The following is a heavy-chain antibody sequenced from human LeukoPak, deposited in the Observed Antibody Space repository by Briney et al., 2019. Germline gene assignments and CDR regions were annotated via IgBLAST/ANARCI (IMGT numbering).Heavy chain of an antibody. Sequence: ASVKVSCKASGYTFTSYGISWVRQAPGQGLEWMGWISAYNGNTNYAQKLQGRVTMTTDTSTSTAYMELRSLRSDDTAVYYCARVMERDGYNTYYFDYWGQGTLVTVSS. CDR2: ISAYNGNT. CDR3: ARVMERDGYNTYYFDY. J-gene: IGHJ4*02. D-gene: IGHD5-24*01. CDR1: GYTFTSYG. V-gene: IGHV1-18*01.